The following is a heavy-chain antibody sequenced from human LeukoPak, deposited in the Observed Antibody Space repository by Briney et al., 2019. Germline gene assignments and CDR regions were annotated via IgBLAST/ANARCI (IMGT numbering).Heavy chain of an antibody. V-gene: IGHV4-34*01. Sequence: PSETLSLTCAVYGGSFSGYYWSWIRQPPGKGLEWIGEINHSGSTNYNPSLKSRVTISVDTSKNQFSLKLSSVTAADTAVYYCARLESYYGTFDYWGQGTLVAVSS. D-gene: IGHD3-10*01. CDR3: ARLESYYGTFDY. CDR1: GGSFSGYY. J-gene: IGHJ4*02. CDR2: INHSGST.